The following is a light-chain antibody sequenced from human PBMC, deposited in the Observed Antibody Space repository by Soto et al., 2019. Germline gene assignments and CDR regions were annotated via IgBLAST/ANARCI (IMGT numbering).Light chain of an antibody. CDR1: QSVSSSY. Sequence: EIVMKQSPATRSVYQGERATLSFRASQSVSSSYLAWYQQKPGQAPMLLIYGASSRATGIPARFSGSGSGTEFTLTINSLQSEDSAVYYCQQHNQWPIPFGQVALLAVK. V-gene: IGKV3D-15*01. J-gene: IGKJ5*01. CDR3: QQHNQWPIP. CDR2: GAS.